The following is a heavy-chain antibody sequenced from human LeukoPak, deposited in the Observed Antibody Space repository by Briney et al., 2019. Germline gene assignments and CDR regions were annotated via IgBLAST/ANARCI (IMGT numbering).Heavy chain of an antibody. J-gene: IGHJ5*02. CDR2: INPNSGGT. D-gene: IGHD3-10*01. Sequence: GESLQVSCKASGYTFTGYYMHWVRQAPGQGLEWMGWINPNSGGTNYAQKFQGRVTMTRDTSISTAYMELSRLRSDDTAVYYCARVRVRGVNWFDPWGQGTLVTVSS. CDR1: GYTFTGYY. CDR3: ARVRVRGVNWFDP. V-gene: IGHV1-2*02.